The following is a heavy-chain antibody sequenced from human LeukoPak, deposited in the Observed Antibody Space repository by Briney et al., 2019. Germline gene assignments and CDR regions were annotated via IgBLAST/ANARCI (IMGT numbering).Heavy chain of an antibody. J-gene: IGHJ4*02. CDR2: IKSKTDGGTT. D-gene: IGHD3-3*01. CDR1: GFTFSNAW. V-gene: IGHV3-15*01. Sequence: GGSLRLSCAASGFTFSNAWMSWVRQAPGKGLEWVGRIKSKTDGGTTDYAAPVKGRFTISRDDSKNTLYLQMNSLKTEDTAVYYCTTDPPANFLELFDYWGQGTLVTVSS. CDR3: TTDPPANFLELFDY.